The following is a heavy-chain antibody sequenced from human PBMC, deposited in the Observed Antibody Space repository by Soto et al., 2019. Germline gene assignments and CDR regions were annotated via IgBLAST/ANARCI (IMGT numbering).Heavy chain of an antibody. D-gene: IGHD3-10*01. Sequence: PSETLSLTCTVSGGSISSEYYHWTWIRQSPGKGLEWIGYIHYSGSVHYNPSLQSRVTISVDKSKNQFSLKLSSVTAADTAVYYCARGITMVRGVITGGYYYYGMDVWGQGTTVTVSS. V-gene: IGHV4-61*05. J-gene: IGHJ6*02. CDR2: IHYSGSV. CDR3: ARGITMVRGVITGGYYYYGMDV. CDR1: GGSISSEYYH.